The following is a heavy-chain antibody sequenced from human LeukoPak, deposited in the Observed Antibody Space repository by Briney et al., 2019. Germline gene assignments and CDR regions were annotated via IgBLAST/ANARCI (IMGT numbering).Heavy chain of an antibody. D-gene: IGHD3-10*01. Sequence: GGSLRLSCAASGFTFSSYAMNWVRQAPGKGLEWVSGISGSGGCTYYGDSVKGRFTIYRDNSKNTLSPKMNSLRAEDTAVYYCAKDIFLYYYGSGRTSVAFDIWGQGTMVTVSS. V-gene: IGHV3-23*01. CDR1: GFTFSSYA. J-gene: IGHJ3*02. CDR3: AKDIFLYYYGSGRTSVAFDI. CDR2: ISGSGGCT.